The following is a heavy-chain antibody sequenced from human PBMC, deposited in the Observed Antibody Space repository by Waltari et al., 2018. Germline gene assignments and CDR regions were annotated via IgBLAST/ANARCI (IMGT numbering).Heavy chain of an antibody. D-gene: IGHD6-19*01. V-gene: IGHV4-39*01. CDR2: LSYIGVT. CDR3: ARVGRSGWMDDLYLDT. Sequence: QLQLQESGPGLVKPSETLSLTCTVSGGSISSSSYYWGWIRQPPGKGLEWSGCLSYIGVTPNNPPLKSGVSTSEETSTSQCSLRLRSLTAADTGAYYCARVGRSGWMDDLYLDTWGRGTRVTVS. CDR1: GGSISSSSYY. J-gene: IGHJ2*01.